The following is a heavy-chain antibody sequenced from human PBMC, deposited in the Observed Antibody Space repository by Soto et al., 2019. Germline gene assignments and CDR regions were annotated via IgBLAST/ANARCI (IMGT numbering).Heavy chain of an antibody. Sequence: SETLSLTCTVSGVSISSYYWSWIRQPPGKGLEWIGYIYYSGSTNYNPSLKSRVTISVDTSKNQFSLKLSSVTAADTAVYYCARRQYYIDYWGQGTLVTVSS. J-gene: IGHJ4*02. CDR3: ARRQYYIDY. CDR1: GVSISSYY. V-gene: IGHV4-59*08. CDR2: IYYSGST.